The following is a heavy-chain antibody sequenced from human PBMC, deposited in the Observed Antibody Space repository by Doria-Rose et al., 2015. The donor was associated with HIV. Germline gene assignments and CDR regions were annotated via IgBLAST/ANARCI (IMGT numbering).Heavy chain of an antibody. D-gene: IGHD6-13*01. CDR1: GVSLSSPGMG. CDR2: IFSDDDR. Sequence: QVTLKESGPVLVKPTETLTLTCTVSGVSLSSPGMGVSWIRQPPGKALEWLANIFSDDDRSYKTSLKSRLTISMGTSKSQVFLTMTDMDHVDTATYYCASIKSSRWYHKYYFDFWGQGTLVIVSA. V-gene: IGHV2-26*01. J-gene: IGHJ4*02. CDR3: ASIKSSRWYHKYYFDF.